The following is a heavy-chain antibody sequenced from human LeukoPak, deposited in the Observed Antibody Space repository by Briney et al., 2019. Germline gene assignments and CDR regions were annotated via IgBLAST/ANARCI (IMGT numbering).Heavy chain of an antibody. J-gene: IGHJ6*02. CDR1: GGSISSYY. V-gene: IGHV4-59*01. CDR2: IYYSGST. D-gene: IGHD6-19*01. CDR3: ARDILVYSGGWGAYYYYGMDV. Sequence: PSETLSLTCTVSGGSISSYYWSWIRQPPGKGLEWIGYIYYSGSTNYNPSLKSRVTISVDTSKNQFSLKLSSVTAADTAVYYCARDILVYSGGWGAYYYYGMDVWGQGTTVTVSS.